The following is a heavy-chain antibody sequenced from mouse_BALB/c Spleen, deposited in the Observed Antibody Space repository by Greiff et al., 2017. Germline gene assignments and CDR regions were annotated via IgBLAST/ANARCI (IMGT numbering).Heavy chain of an antibody. V-gene: IGHV1-7*01. CDR3: TRSDGNYYAMDY. CDR1: GYTFTSYW. J-gene: IGHJ4*01. CDR2: INPSTGYT. D-gene: IGHD2-1*01. Sequence: QVQLQQSGAELAKPGASVKMSCKASGYTFTSYWMHWVKQRPGQGLEWIGYINPSTGYTEYNQKFKDKATLTVDKSSSTAYMQLSSLTSEDSAVYYCTRSDGNYYAMDYWGQGTSVTVSS.